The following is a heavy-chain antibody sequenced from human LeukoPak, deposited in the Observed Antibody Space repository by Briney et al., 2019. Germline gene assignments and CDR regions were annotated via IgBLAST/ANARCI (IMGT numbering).Heavy chain of an antibody. V-gene: IGHV3-11*01. CDR3: ARVSAAAVYCYYYYMDV. Sequence: GGSLRLSCAAPGFTFSVYYMSWIRQAPGKGLEWVSYISSSGSTIYYADSVKGRFTISRDNAKNSLYLQMNSLRAEDTAVYYCARVSAAAVYCYYYYMDVWGKGTTVTVSS. J-gene: IGHJ6*03. D-gene: IGHD6-13*01. CDR1: GFTFSVYY. CDR2: ISSSGSTI.